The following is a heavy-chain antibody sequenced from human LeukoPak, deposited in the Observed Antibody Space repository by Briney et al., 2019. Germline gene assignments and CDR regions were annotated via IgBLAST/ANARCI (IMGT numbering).Heavy chain of an antibody. Sequence: GGSLRLSCAASGFTFSSYGMHWVRQAPGKGLEWVAFIRYDGSNKYYADSMKGRFTISRDNSKNTLYLQMNSLRAEDTAVYYCAKSRPFVGDYYYYYGMDVWGQGTTVTVSS. CDR3: AKSRPFVGDYYYYYGMDV. D-gene: IGHD2-21*01. CDR2: IRYDGSNK. J-gene: IGHJ6*02. V-gene: IGHV3-30*02. CDR1: GFTFSSYG.